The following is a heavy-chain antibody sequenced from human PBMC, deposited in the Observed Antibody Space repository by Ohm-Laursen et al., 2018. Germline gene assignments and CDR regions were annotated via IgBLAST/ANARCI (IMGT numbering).Heavy chain of an antibody. V-gene: IGHV3-23*01. Sequence: SLRLSCTAFGLTFSIYAMSWVRQAPGKGLEWVSTIGGSDADIYYAASVKGRFTISRDDSKSTLYLQMNSLRAEDTAIYHCAKDHVSGNGVYDAFDTWGQGTMVTVSS. D-gene: IGHD3-10*01. CDR2: IGGSDADI. CDR3: AKDHVSGNGVYDAFDT. J-gene: IGHJ3*02. CDR1: GLTFSIYA.